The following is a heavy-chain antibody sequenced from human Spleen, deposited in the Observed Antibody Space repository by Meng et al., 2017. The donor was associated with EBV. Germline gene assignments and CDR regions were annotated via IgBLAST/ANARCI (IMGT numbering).Heavy chain of an antibody. CDR3: ASDGISRYFDN. Sequence: GSGPRQVKALGTLSLICTVSGGSISTSNWWSWVRQSPEKGLEWIGEVFRTGDTNYNPSLKSRVTILIDKSKNQFSLKLNSVTAADTAIYFCASDGISRYFDNWGPGTLVTVSS. V-gene: IGHV4-4*02. CDR1: GGSISTSNW. D-gene: IGHD1-1*01. J-gene: IGHJ4*02. CDR2: VFRTGDT.